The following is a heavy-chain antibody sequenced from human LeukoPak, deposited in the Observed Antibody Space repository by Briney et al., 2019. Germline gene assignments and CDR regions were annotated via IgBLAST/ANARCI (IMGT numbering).Heavy chain of an antibody. Sequence: GGSLRLSCAASGFTFDIYSMNWVRQAPGKGLEWLSYISSSSGTIHYADSLEGRFTISRDNAKNSLYLQMNSLRPEDTAVYYCARDRGYSGYDLQYWGQGTLVTVSS. CDR1: GFTFDIYS. J-gene: IGHJ4*02. CDR2: ISSSSGTI. D-gene: IGHD5-12*01. V-gene: IGHV3-48*01. CDR3: ARDRGYSGYDLQY.